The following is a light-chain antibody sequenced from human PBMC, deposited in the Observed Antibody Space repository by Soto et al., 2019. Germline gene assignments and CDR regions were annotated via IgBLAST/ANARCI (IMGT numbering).Light chain of an antibody. CDR2: AAS. V-gene: IGKV1-27*01. CDR3: QKYSSVIT. J-gene: IGKJ5*01. CDR1: QGISNY. Sequence: DIQMTQSPASLSASVGDRVTITCRASQGISNYLAWYQQKPGKVPKLLIYAASTLQSGVPSRFSGSGSGTDFTLTITCLQPEDVATYYCQKYSSVITFGQGTRLEIK.